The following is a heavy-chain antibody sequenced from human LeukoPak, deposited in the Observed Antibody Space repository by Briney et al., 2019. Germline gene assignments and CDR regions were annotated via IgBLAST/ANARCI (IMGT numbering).Heavy chain of an antibody. J-gene: IGHJ4*02. CDR3: ARDLMPYVDPEYFDH. CDR2: ISSGGTTI. D-gene: IGHD3-9*01. CDR1: GFTFSNFA. Sequence: GGSLRLSCEASGFTFSNFAMNWVRQAPGKGLEWISFISSGGTTISYAASVRGRFTISRDNARNSLFLQMNSLRVEDTAVYYCARDLMPYVDPEYFDHWGQGTLVTVSS. V-gene: IGHV3-48*03.